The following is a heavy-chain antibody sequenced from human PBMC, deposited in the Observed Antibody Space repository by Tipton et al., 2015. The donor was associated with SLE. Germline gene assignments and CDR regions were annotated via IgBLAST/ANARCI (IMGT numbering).Heavy chain of an antibody. J-gene: IGHJ3*02. CDR2: IETDGRST. CDR1: GFSFSSYY. V-gene: IGHV3-74*01. CDR3: ARDLGSGRNAFDI. D-gene: IGHD3-10*01. Sequence: SLRLSCAASGFSFSSYYMNWVRQVPGKGLAWVSRIETDGRSTAYAESVKGRFTISRDNVKNTLFLQMNSLRAEDTAVYYCARDLGSGRNAFDIWGQGTMVTVSS.